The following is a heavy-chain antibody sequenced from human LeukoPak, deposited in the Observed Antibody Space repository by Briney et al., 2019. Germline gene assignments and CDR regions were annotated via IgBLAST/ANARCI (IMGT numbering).Heavy chain of an antibody. Sequence: SETLSLTCTVSGGSISSYYWSWIRQPAGKGLEWIGRIYTSGSTNYNPSLKSRVTMSVDTSKNQFSLKLSSVTAADTAVYYCARVYCSGGNCYGSDVWGKGTTVTVSS. CDR1: GGSISSYY. D-gene: IGHD2-15*01. J-gene: IGHJ6*04. CDR2: IYTSGST. V-gene: IGHV4-4*07. CDR3: ARVYCSGGNCYGSDV.